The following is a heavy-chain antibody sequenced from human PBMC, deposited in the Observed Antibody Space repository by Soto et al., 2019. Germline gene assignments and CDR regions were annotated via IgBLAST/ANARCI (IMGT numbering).Heavy chain of an antibody. V-gene: IGHV4-59*01. CDR3: ARGPWLYGGNSPFFDY. J-gene: IGHJ4*02. Sequence: SETLSLTCTVSGGSISSYYWSWIRQPPGKGLEWIGYIYYSGSTNFNPSLKSRVTISVDTSKNQFSLKLSSVTAADTAVYYCARGPWLYGGNSPFFDYWGQGTLVTVSS. D-gene: IGHD4-17*01. CDR1: GGSISSYY. CDR2: IYYSGST.